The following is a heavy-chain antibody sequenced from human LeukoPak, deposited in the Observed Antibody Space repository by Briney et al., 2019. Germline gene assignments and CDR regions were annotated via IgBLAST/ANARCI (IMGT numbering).Heavy chain of an antibody. CDR1: GYTLTGYY. CDR3: AREGVDWNHSVYYFDY. Sequence: SVKVSCKASGYTLTGYYMHWVRHAPGRGLEWMGWITPNSGGTIYAHKCPGRATLTRDTPISTAYIARSRLRSDDPAVNGRAREGVDWNHSVYYFDYWGQGTLVTVSS. J-gene: IGHJ4*02. CDR2: ITPNSGGT. V-gene: IGHV1-2*07. D-gene: IGHD1-1*01.